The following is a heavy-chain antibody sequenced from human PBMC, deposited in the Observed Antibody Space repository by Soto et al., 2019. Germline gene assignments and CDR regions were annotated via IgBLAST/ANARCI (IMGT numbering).Heavy chain of an antibody. D-gene: IGHD3-10*01. CDR2: MHYSGST. J-gene: IGHJ5*02. CDR1: GGSISSRDNY. Sequence: PSETLSLTCTVSGGSISSRDNYCAWIRQPPGKGLEWIASMHYSGSTYYNPSLKSRVTISVDTSRNHFSLRLSSVTAADTAVYYCVTSGGGSYYWFDPWGQGTLVTVSS. V-gene: IGHV4-39*02. CDR3: VTSGGGSYYWFDP.